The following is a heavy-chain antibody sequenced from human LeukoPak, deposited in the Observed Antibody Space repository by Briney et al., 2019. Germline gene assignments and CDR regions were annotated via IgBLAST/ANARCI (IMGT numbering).Heavy chain of an antibody. CDR1: GFTFDDFA. J-gene: IGHJ5*02. V-gene: IGHV3-9*01. Sequence: GGSLRLSCAASGFTFDDFAMHWVRQGPGKGLEWVSGISWNSDTMDYADSVKGRFTISRDNAKNSLYLQMNSLRPEDTALYYCAKDNYGSGYNWFDPWGQGTLVTVSS. CDR3: AKDNYGSGYNWFDP. CDR2: ISWNSDTM. D-gene: IGHD3-10*01.